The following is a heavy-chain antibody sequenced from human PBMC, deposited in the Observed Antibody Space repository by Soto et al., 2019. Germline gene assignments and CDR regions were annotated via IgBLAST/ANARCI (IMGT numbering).Heavy chain of an antibody. CDR3: ERLGYCSSTSCSYYYYYMDV. J-gene: IGHJ6*03. CDR2: INSDGSST. CDR1: GFTFSSYW. V-gene: IGHV3-74*01. D-gene: IGHD2-2*01. Sequence: PGGSLRLSCAASGFTFSSYWMHWVRQAPGKGLVWVSRINSDGSSTSYADSVKGRFTISRDNAKNTLYLQMNSLRAEDTAVYYCERLGYCSSTSCSYYYYYMDVWGKGTTVTVSS.